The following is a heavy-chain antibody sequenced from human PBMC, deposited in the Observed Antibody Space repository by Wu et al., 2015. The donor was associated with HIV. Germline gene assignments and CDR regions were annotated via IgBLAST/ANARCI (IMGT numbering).Heavy chain of an antibody. Sequence: PGASVKVSCKASGYTFTSYDINWVRQATGQGLEWMGWMNPNSGNTGYAQKFQGRVTMTRNTSISTAYMELSSLRSEDTAVYYCARGSNDGYDYRGHWFDPWGQGTLVTVSS. V-gene: IGHV1-8*01. CDR1: GYTFTSYD. J-gene: IGHJ5*02. CDR2: MNPNSGNT. CDR3: ARGSNDGYDYRGHWFDP. D-gene: IGHD5-12*01.